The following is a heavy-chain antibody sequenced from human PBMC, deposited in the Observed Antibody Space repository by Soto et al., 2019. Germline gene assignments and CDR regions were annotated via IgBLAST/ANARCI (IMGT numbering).Heavy chain of an antibody. Sequence: QITLKESGPTLVKPTQTLTLTCTFSGFSLSTSGVGVGWIRQPPGKALEWLALIYWDDDKRYSPALNSRLTITKDTTKNQVVLTMTNMDPGDPATYFCAHSRRPGLLDYWGPGTPVTVSS. CDR3: AHSRRPGLLDY. J-gene: IGHJ4*02. V-gene: IGHV2-5*02. CDR1: GFSLSTSGVG. CDR2: IYWDDDK. D-gene: IGHD6-6*01.